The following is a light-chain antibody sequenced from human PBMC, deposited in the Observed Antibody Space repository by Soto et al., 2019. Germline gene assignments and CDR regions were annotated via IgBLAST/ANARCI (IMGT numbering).Light chain of an antibody. CDR1: QSVSSSY. Sequence: EIVLTQSPGTLSLSPGKRATLSCRASQSVSSSYLAWYQQKPGQAPRLLIYGASGRATGIPDRFSGSGSGTDFTLTISRPEPEDFAVYYCQQYGSSPPVTFGQGTRLEIK. CDR3: QQYGSSPPVT. J-gene: IGKJ5*01. V-gene: IGKV3-20*01. CDR2: GAS.